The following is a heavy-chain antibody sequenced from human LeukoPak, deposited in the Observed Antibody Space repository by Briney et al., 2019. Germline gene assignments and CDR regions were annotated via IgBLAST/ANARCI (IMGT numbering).Heavy chain of an antibody. V-gene: IGHV4-38-2*02. Sequence: SETLSLTCTVSGYSISSGYYWGWIRQPPGKGLEWIGSIYHSGSTYYNPSLKSRVTISVDTSKNQFSLKLSSVTAADTAVYYCAREEDGSSWYPNWFDPWGQGTLVTVSS. CDR3: AREEDGSSWYPNWFDP. CDR1: GYSISSGYY. CDR2: IYHSGST. J-gene: IGHJ5*02. D-gene: IGHD6-13*01.